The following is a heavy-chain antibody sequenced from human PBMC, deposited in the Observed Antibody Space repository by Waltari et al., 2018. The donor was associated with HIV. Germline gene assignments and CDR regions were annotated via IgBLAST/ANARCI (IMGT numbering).Heavy chain of an antibody. J-gene: IGHJ6*02. CDR1: GYTFTGYG. V-gene: IGHV1-18*01. CDR2: IIAYNDNT. D-gene: IGHD1-26*01. Sequence: QIQLVQSGAEVKKPGASVKVYCKASGYTFTGYGISWVRQAPGQGPEWMGWIIAYNDNTEYAQKFQGRVTMTTDTSTSTAYMELGSLRSDDTALYYCARRDSSEWVDGMDVWGQGTTVTVSS. CDR3: ARRDSSEWVDGMDV.